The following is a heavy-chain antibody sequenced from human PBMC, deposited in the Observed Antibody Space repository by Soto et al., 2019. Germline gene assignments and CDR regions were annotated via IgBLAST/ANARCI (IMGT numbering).Heavy chain of an antibody. V-gene: IGHV4-61*01. Sequence: QLALQESGPGLLKPSHTLSLTCPVSGDSVAGCLFHVNWIRQPPGKALEWIGYISHLGSFNYNPSLASRVTISADTSKPQSSLRLTSATAADTAVYYCAASLTFQFGYFFDFGGQGHLVTVSS. D-gene: IGHD3-10*01. CDR1: GDSVAGCLFH. CDR2: ISHLGSF. J-gene: IGHJ4*02. CDR3: AASLTFQFGYFFDF.